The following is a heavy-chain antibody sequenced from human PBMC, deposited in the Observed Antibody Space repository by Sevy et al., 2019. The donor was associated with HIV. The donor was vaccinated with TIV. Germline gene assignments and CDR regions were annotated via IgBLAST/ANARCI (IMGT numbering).Heavy chain of an antibody. J-gene: IGHJ4*02. V-gene: IGHV1-69*06. CDR1: GGTFSSDA. CDR2: IIPIFGPA. Sequence: ASVKVSCKASGGTFSSDAFSWVRQAPGQGLEWMGGIIPIFGPANYAQKFQGRVTITVDRYTTTAYMELSSLTSEDTAIYYCAQALFGSGSYYNLAYWGQGSLVTVSS. CDR3: AQALFGSGSYYNLAY. D-gene: IGHD3-10*01.